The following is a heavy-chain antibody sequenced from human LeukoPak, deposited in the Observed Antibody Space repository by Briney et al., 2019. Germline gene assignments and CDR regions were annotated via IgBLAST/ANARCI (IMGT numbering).Heavy chain of an antibody. D-gene: IGHD2-15*01. CDR3: ARAAVVVAPPFDY. V-gene: IGHV3-21*01. J-gene: IGHJ4*02. CDR2: MSSGSTYI. CDR1: GFTFSNYN. Sequence: GGSLRLSCAASGFTFSNYNMNWVRQAPGKGLEWVSSMSSGSTYIDYADSVKGRFTISRDNAKNSLYLQMNSLRAEDTAVYYCARAAVVVAPPFDYWGQGTLVTVSS.